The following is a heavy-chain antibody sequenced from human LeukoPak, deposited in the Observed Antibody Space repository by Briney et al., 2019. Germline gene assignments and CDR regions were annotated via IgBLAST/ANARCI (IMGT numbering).Heavy chain of an antibody. V-gene: IGHV4-59*08. CDR2: VYYSGST. J-gene: IGHJ4*02. Sequence: PSETLSLTCTVSGGSIRSYFWSWIRQPPGKGLEWIGYVYYSGSTNYNPSLKSRVTISVDTSKKQFSLKLSSVTAADTAVYYCARRPDGTSHFDYWGQGTLVTVSP. D-gene: IGHD6-6*01. CDR3: ARRPDGTSHFDY. CDR1: GGSIRSYF.